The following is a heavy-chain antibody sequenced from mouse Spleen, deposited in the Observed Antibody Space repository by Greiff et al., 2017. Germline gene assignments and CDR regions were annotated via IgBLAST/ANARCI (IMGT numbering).Heavy chain of an antibody. CDR2: ISSGGSYT. Sequence: EVQRVESGGGLVKPGGSLKLSCAASGFTFSSYAMSWVRQTPEKRLEWVATISSGGSYTYYPDSVKGRFTISRDNAKNTLYLQMSSLRSEDTAMYYCARHEGLRSYAMDYWGQGTSVTVSS. J-gene: IGHJ4*01. D-gene: IGHD2-4*01. CDR3: ARHEGLRSYAMDY. CDR1: GFTFSSYA. V-gene: IGHV5-9-3*01.